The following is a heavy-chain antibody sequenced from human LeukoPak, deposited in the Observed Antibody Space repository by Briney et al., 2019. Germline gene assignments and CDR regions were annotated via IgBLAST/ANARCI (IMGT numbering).Heavy chain of an antibody. CDR2: IKQDGSEK. J-gene: IGHJ4*02. V-gene: IGHV3-7*03. Sequence: GGSLRPSCAASGFTFSSYWMSWVRQAPGKGLKWVANIKQDGSEKYYVDSVKGRFTISRDNAKNSLYLQMNSLRAEDTAVYFCARGQTTVTNWGQGTLVTVSS. CDR1: GFTFSSYW. D-gene: IGHD4-17*01. CDR3: ARGQTTVTN.